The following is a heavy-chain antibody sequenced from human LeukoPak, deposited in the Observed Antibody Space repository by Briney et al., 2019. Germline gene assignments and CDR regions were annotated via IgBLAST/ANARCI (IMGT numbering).Heavy chain of an antibody. D-gene: IGHD6-19*01. Sequence: SETLSLTCTVSGGSISSSSYYWGWIRHPPGKGLEWIGSIYYSGSTYYNPSLKSRVTISVDTSKNQFSLKLSSVTAADTAVYYCARHPAVAVTDYWGQGTLVTVSS. CDR1: GGSISSSSYY. V-gene: IGHV4-39*01. J-gene: IGHJ4*02. CDR2: IYYSGST. CDR3: ARHPAVAVTDY.